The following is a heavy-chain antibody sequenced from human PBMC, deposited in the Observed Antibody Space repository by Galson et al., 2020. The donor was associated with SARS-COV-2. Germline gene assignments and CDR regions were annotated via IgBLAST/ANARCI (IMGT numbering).Heavy chain of an antibody. D-gene: IGHD3-3*01. CDR3: ARGFLEWLSSYYYYYMDV. Sequence: GGSLRLSCAASGFTVSSNYMSWVRQAPGKVLEWVSVIYSGGSTYYADSVKGRFTISRHNSKNTLYLQMNSLRAEDTAVYYCARGFLEWLSSYYYYYMDVWGKGTTVTVSS. V-gene: IGHV3-53*04. CDR2: IYSGGST. CDR1: GFTVSSNY. J-gene: IGHJ6*03.